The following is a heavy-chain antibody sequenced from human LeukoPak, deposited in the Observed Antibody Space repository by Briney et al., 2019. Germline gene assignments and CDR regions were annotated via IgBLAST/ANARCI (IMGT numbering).Heavy chain of an antibody. Sequence: SETLSLTCTVSGGSVSSGSYYWSWIRQPPGKGLEWIGYIYYIGSTNYNPSLKSRVTISVDTSKNQFSLKLSSVTAADTAVYYCARDRVVVVPAAMRRGYYFDYWGQGTLVTVSS. CDR2: IYYIGST. CDR1: GGSVSSGSYY. CDR3: ARDRVVVVPAAMRRGYYFDY. J-gene: IGHJ4*02. D-gene: IGHD2-2*01. V-gene: IGHV4-61*01.